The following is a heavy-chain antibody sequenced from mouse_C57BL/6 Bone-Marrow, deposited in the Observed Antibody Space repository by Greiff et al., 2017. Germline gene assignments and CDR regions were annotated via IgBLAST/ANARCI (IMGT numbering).Heavy chain of an antibody. Sequence: EVKLEESGGGLVQPGGSMKLSCVASGFTFSNYWMNWVRQSPEKGLEWVAQIRLKSDNYATHYAESVKGRFTISRDDSKSSVYLQMNNLRAEDTGIYYCTVTTVEVAYWGQGTLVTVSA. J-gene: IGHJ3*01. V-gene: IGHV6-3*01. CDR1: GFTFSNYW. CDR2: IRLKSDNYAT. CDR3: TVTTVEVAY. D-gene: IGHD1-1*01.